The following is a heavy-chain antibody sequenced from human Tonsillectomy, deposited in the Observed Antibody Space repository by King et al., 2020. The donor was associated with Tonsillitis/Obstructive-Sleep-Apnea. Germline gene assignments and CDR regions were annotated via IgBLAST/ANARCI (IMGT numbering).Heavy chain of an antibody. D-gene: IGHD3-16*01. CDR2: ISSSSSYI. V-gene: IGHV3-21*01. CDR3: ARPTGGLYIRYYYMGV. Sequence: VQLVESGGGLVKPGGSLRLSCAASGFTFSSYSMNWVRQAPGKGLEWVSSISSSSSYIYYADSVKGRFTISRDNAKNSLYLQMNSLRAEDTAVYYCARPTGGLYIRYYYMGVWGKGPPVTVSS. CDR1: GFTFSSYS. J-gene: IGHJ6*03.